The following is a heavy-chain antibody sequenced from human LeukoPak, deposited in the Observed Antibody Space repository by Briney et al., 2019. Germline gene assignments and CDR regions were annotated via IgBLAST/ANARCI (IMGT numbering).Heavy chain of an antibody. CDR3: ARGESGNHAGFFDI. Sequence: SETLSLTCNVSGGSITNYYWTWIRQPPGKELEWIGFIYYSGSTNYSPSLKSRVTISVDTSKNQFSLKLSSVTAADTSVYYCARGESGNHAGFFDIWGQGTMVTVSS. J-gene: IGHJ3*02. CDR2: IYYSGST. V-gene: IGHV4-59*01. D-gene: IGHD1-14*01. CDR1: GGSITNYY.